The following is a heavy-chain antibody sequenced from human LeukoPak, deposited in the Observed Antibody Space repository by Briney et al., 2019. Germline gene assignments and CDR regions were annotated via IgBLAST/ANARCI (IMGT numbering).Heavy chain of an antibody. D-gene: IGHD3-10*01. CDR1: GYTFTNYG. V-gene: IGHV1-18*01. CDR3: TKENYYRSGDFPSGGFDS. J-gene: IGHJ4*02. CDR2: ISTYNGNT. Sequence: ASVKVSCKASGYTFTNYGIIWVRQAPGRGLEWMGWISTYNGNTNYAQKFQDRLTLTTDTSTNTAYMEMRSLKLDDTAVYFCTKENYYRSGDFPSGGFDSWGLGTLVTVSS.